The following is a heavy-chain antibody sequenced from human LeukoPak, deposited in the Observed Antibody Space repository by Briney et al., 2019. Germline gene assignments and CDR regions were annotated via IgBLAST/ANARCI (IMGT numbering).Heavy chain of an antibody. CDR3: ARHYDYYGSGSYDY. CDR2: MNPNSGNT. D-gene: IGHD3-10*01. V-gene: IGHV1-8*01. CDR1: GYTFTSYD. J-gene: IGHJ4*02. Sequence: ASVKVSCKASGYTFTSYDINWVRQATGQGLEWMGWMNPNSGNTGYAQKLQGRVTMTTDTSTSTAYMELRSLRSDDTAVYYCARHYDYYGSGSYDYWGQGTLVTVSS.